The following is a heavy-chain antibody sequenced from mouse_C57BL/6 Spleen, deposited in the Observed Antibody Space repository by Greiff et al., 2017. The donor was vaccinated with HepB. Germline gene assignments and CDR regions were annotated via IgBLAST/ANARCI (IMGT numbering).Heavy chain of an antibody. CDR3: ARGDYDVEAIDY. J-gene: IGHJ4*01. CDR1: GYTFTDYY. V-gene: IGHV1-26*01. D-gene: IGHD2-4*01. CDR2: INPNNGGT. Sequence: EVQLQQSGPELVKPGASVKISCKASGYTFTDYYMNWVKQSHGKSLEWIGDINPNNGGTSYNQKFKGKATLTVDKSSSTAYMDLRSLTSEDSAVYYCARGDYDVEAIDYWGQGTSVTVSS.